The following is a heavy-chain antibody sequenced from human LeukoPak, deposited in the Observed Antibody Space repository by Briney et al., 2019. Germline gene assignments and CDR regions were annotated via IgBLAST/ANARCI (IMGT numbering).Heavy chain of an antibody. CDR1: GFTFSDYY. V-gene: IGHV3-30*02. CDR2: NRYDGSNK. J-gene: IGHJ4*02. Sequence: QPGGSLTLSCAASGFTFSDYYVSWVRQAPGKGLEWVAFNRYDGSNKYYADSVKGRFTISRDNSKNTVYLQMNNLRADDTAVYYCAKEIWPTVTTPGRTYFDFWGQGTLVTVSS. CDR3: AKEIWPTVTTPGRTYFDF. D-gene: IGHD4-17*01.